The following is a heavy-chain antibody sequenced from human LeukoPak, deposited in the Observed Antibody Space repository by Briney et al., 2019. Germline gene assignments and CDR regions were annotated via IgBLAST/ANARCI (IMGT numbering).Heavy chain of an antibody. CDR3: ARDYCSSTSCLFDY. CDR2: INPNSGDT. Sequence: GASVKVSCKASGYTFTGYHMHWVRQAPGQGLEWMGRINPNSGDTSSAQKFHGRVAMTRDTSISTAFMELTRLRSDDTAVYYCARDYCSSTSCLFDYWGQGTLVTVSS. CDR1: GYTFTGYH. D-gene: IGHD2-2*01. J-gene: IGHJ4*02. V-gene: IGHV1-2*06.